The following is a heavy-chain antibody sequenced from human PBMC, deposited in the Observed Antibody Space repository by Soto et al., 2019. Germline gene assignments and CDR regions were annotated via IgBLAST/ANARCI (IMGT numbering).Heavy chain of an antibody. D-gene: IGHD3-3*01. Sequence: SETLSLTCSVYGGPFIGHYWSWIRQPPGMRLEWIGDITHSGTTNYNPSLKSRVTISVDTSKNHFSLKLSSVTAADMAVYYCARGLPLSRNFWNGYYYFAYWAQGTLVTVS. CDR3: ARGLPLSRNFWNGYYYFAY. J-gene: IGHJ4*02. CDR2: ITHSGTT. CDR1: GGPFIGHY. V-gene: IGHV4-34*01.